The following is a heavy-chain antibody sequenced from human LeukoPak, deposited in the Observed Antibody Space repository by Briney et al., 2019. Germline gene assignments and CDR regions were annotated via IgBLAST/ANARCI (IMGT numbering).Heavy chain of an antibody. CDR1: GGTFSSYA. CDR3: ARDSDPPDYSLHAFDI. J-gene: IGHJ3*02. CDR2: IIPIFGTA. D-gene: IGHD4-11*01. Sequence: SVKVSCKASGGTFSSYAISWVRQAPGQGLEWMGRIIPIFGTANYAQKFQGRVTITTDESTSTAYMELSSLRSEDTAVYYCARDSDPPDYSLHAFDIWGQGTMVTVSS. V-gene: IGHV1-69*05.